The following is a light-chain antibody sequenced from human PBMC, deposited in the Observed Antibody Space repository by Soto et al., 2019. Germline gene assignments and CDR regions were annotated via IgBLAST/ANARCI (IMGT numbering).Light chain of an antibody. CDR3: QHYGSSRT. CDR1: QSVSSTY. J-gene: IGKJ1*01. Sequence: EIVLTQSPGTLSLSPGERATLSCRASQSVSSTYLAWYQQKPGQAPRLVIYGASSRATGIPDRFSGSGSGTDFTVTISRLEPEDFAVYYCQHYGSSRTFGQGTKVEIK. V-gene: IGKV3-20*01. CDR2: GAS.